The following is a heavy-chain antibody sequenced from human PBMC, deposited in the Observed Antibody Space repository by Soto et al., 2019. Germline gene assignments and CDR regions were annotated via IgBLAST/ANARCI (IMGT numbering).Heavy chain of an antibody. V-gene: IGHV5-10-1*01. CDR1: GYSFTSYW. D-gene: IGHD3-9*01. J-gene: IGHJ3*02. CDR2: IDPSDSYT. Sequence: EVQLVQSGAEVKKPGESLRISCKGSGYSFTSYWISWVRQMPGKGLEWMGRIDPSDSYTNYSPSFQGHVTISADKSISTAYLQWSSLKASDTAMYYCARRRRYFDWYDAFDIWGQGTMVTVSS. CDR3: ARRRRYFDWYDAFDI.